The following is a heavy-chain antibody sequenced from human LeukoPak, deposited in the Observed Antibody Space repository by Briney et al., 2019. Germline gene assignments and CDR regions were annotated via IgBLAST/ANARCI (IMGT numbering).Heavy chain of an antibody. CDR3: ARGGGQCSSSTCPSTSHWFDP. J-gene: IGHJ5*02. CDR2: VSGSGGTL. CDR1: GFTFSDYY. V-gene: IGHV3-11*04. D-gene: IGHD2-2*03. Sequence: GGSLRLSCAASGFTFSDYYMTWIRQAPGKGLERVSYVSGSGGTLHSADSVRGRFTISRDNTKNSLYLQMENVRPEDTAVYFCARGGGQCSSSTCPSTSHWFDPWGQGTLVTVSS.